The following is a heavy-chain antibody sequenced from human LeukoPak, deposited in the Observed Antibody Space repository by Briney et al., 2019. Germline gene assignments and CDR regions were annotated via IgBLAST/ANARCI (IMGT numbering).Heavy chain of an antibody. J-gene: IGHJ4*02. CDR1: GFTFRSYA. Sequence: GGSLRLSCAASGFTFRSYAMSWVRQAPGKGLEWVLAISGSVTSTYYADSVKGRFTISRDNSKNTLYLQMNSLRAEDTAVYYCEGTYYYDSSDDYWGQGTLVTVSS. CDR3: EGTYYYDSSDDY. D-gene: IGHD3-22*01. V-gene: IGHV3-23*01. CDR2: ISGSVTST.